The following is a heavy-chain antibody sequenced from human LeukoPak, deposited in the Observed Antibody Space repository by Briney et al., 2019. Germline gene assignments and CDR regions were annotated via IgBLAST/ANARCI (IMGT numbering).Heavy chain of an antibody. V-gene: IGHV3-30*02. CDR3: AKDNYYGDYEVTSIFGVD. D-gene: IGHD4-17*01. CDR1: GFTFNSHG. J-gene: IGHJ4*02. CDR2: IRFDGIKE. Sequence: GGALRLSCAASGFTFNSHGMHWVRQAPGKGVEGVAFIRFDGIKEYYADSVKGRFTISRANSRNTLFLQMNSLRAEDTAIYYCAKDNYYGDYEVTSIFGVDWGQGTLVTVSS.